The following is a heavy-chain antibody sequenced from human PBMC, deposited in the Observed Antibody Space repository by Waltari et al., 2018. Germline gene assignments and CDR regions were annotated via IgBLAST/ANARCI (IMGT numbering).Heavy chain of an antibody. J-gene: IGHJ6*03. CDR1: GFTFDDYA. Sequence: EVQLVESGGVVVQPGGSLRLSCAASGFTFDDYAMHWFRHTPGKGLEWVSLISWDGGSTYYADSVKGRFTISRDNSKNSLYLQMNSLRAEDTALYYCAKDIKAAAGPYYMDVWGKGTTVTVSS. CDR2: ISWDGGST. CDR3: AKDIKAAAGPYYMDV. D-gene: IGHD6-13*01. V-gene: IGHV3-43D*03.